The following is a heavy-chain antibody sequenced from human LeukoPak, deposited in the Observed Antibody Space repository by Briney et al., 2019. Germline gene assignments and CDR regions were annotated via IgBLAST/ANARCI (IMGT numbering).Heavy chain of an antibody. CDR3: AKGSSGWYSY. Sequence: GRSLRLSCAASGFTFSSYGMHWVRQAPGKGLEWVAVISYDGSNKYYADFVKGRFTISRDNSKNTLYLQMNSLRAEDTAVYYCAKGSSGWYSYWGQGTLVTVSS. CDR1: GFTFSSYG. CDR2: ISYDGSNK. D-gene: IGHD6-19*01. J-gene: IGHJ4*02. V-gene: IGHV3-30*18.